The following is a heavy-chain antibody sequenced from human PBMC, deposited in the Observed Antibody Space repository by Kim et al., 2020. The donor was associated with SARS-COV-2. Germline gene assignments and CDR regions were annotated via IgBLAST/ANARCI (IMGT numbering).Heavy chain of an antibody. V-gene: IGHV3-64*01. J-gene: IGHJ6*03. Sequence: YNAKAVKGRFTRARDNSKNTLYLQMGRLRAEDMAVYYCARGRGNYYYYMDVWGNGTTVTVSS. CDR3: ARGRGNYYYYMDV.